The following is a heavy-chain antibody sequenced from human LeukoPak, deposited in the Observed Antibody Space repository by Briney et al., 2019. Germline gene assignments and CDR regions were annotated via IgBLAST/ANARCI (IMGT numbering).Heavy chain of an antibody. CDR3: AKDYRIVVVPAAIDPHKTGHPRDAFDI. CDR1: GFTFSSYA. CDR2: ISGSGGST. D-gene: IGHD2-2*02. Sequence: GGSLRLSCAASGFTFSSYAMSWVRQAPGKGLEWVSAISGSGGSTYYADSVKGRFTISRDNSKNTLYLQMNSLRAEDTAVYYCAKDYRIVVVPAAIDPHKTGHPRDAFDIWGQGTMVTVSS. J-gene: IGHJ3*02. V-gene: IGHV3-23*01.